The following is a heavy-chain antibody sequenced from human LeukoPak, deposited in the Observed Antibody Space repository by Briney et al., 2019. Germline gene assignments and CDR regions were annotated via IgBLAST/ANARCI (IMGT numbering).Heavy chain of an antibody. Sequence: GGSLRLSCAASGFTFSSYCTNWVRQVQRKGLGWVSPINSDGSTTRYPDCVTGRFTISRDNAKNTLYLQMNSLRAEDTAVYYCARDTADDAFDIWGQGTMVTVSS. CDR1: GFTFSSYC. J-gene: IGHJ3*02. V-gene: IGHV3-74*01. CDR2: INSDGSTT. CDR3: ARDTADDAFDI.